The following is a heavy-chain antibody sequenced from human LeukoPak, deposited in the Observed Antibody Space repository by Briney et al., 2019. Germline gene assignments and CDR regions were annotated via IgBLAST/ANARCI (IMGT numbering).Heavy chain of an antibody. CDR3: ATDGAGFDT. Sequence: GGSLRLSCAASGFTFNDYYMSWIRPAPGKGLEWLSYINIGGTNTHYAASVKGRLTISRDNAKKSLYLEMNNLRAEDTAVYYCATDGAGFDTWGQGVLVTVSS. CDR2: INIGGTNT. J-gene: IGHJ5*02. CDR1: GFTFNDYY. V-gene: IGHV3-11*01.